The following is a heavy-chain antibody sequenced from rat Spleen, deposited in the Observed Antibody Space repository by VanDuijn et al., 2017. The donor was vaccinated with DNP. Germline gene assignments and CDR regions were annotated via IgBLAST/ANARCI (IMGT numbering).Heavy chain of an antibody. CDR1: GFTFSDYY. CDR2: LSYNGGTP. CDR3: ARHRTIMPYYYAMDA. V-gene: IGHV5-7*01. D-gene: IGHD1-12*01. Sequence: EVLLVESDGGLVQPGRSLKLSCAVSGFTFSDYYIAWARQAPAKGLEWVATLSYNGGTPYYRDSVKGRFTISRDNAQSTLYLQMDSLRSEDTATYYCARHRTIMPYYYAMDAWGQGASVTVSS. J-gene: IGHJ4*01.